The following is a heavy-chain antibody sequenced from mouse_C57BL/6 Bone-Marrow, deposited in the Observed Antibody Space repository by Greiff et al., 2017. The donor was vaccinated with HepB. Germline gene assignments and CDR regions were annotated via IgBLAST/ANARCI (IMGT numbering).Heavy chain of an antibody. CDR2: IDPSDSYT. V-gene: IGHV1-50*01. CDR1: GYTFTSYW. CDR3: ASGSDRFAY. J-gene: IGHJ3*01. Sequence: VQLQQPGAELVKPGASVKLSCKASGYTFTSYWMQWVTQRPGQGLEWIGAIDPSDSYTNYNQKLKGKATLTVDTSSSTAYMQLSSLTSEDSAVYYCASGSDRFAYWGQGTLVTVSA.